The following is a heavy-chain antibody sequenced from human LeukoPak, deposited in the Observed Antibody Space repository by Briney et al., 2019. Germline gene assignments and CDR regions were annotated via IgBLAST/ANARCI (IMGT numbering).Heavy chain of an antibody. CDR3: ARHGRPAGGYYYYMDV. Sequence: GESLKISCKGSGYIFTNYWIAWARQMPGKGLEWMGIIYPGDSETRYSPSFQGQVTISADKSISTAYLQWSSLKASDTAMYYCARHGRPAGGYYYYMDVWGKGTMVTVSS. CDR2: IYPGDSET. V-gene: IGHV5-51*01. CDR1: GYIFTNYW. J-gene: IGHJ6*03. D-gene: IGHD2-8*02.